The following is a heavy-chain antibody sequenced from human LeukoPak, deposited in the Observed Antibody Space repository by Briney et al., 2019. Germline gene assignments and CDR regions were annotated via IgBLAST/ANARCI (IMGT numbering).Heavy chain of an antibody. J-gene: IGHJ4*02. V-gene: IGHV3-30*18. CDR1: GFTFSSYG. Sequence: PGRSLRLSCAASGFTFSSYGMHWVRQAPGKGLEWVAVISYDGSNKYYADSMKGRFTISRDNSKNTLYLQMNSLRAEDTAVYYCAKDTIQEPTLRYFDWLLYAPDYWGQGTLVTVSS. CDR3: AKDTIQEPTLRYFDWLLYAPDY. CDR2: ISYDGSNK. D-gene: IGHD3-9*01.